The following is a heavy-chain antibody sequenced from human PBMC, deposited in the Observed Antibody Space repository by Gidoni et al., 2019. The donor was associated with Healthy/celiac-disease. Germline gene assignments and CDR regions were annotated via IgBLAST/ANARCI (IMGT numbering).Heavy chain of an antibody. CDR2: INHSGST. V-gene: IGHV4-34*01. CDR1: GGSFSGYY. D-gene: IGHD3-10*01. Sequence: QVQLQQWGAGLLKPSETLSLTCAVYGGSFSGYYWSWIRQPPGKGLAWIGEINHSGSTNYNPSLKSRVTISVDTSKNQFSLKLSSVTAADTAVYYCARAGSYYGSGSYYFDYWGQGTLVTVSS. CDR3: ARAGSYYGSGSYYFDY. J-gene: IGHJ4*02.